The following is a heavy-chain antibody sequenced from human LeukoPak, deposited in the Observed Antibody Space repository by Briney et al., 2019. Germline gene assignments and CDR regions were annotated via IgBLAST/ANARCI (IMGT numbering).Heavy chain of an antibody. Sequence: GGSLRLSCAASGFTFSNYAMHWVRQAPGKGLEWMSVISYDGRNKYFADSVKGRFTISRDNSKNTLYLQMNSLRAEDTAVYYCAKDGGEYYDILTGYYPRLYYMDVWGEGTTVTISS. D-gene: IGHD3-9*01. CDR2: ISYDGRNK. V-gene: IGHV3-30-3*02. CDR1: GFTFSNYA. J-gene: IGHJ6*03. CDR3: AKDGGEYYDILTGYYPRLYYMDV.